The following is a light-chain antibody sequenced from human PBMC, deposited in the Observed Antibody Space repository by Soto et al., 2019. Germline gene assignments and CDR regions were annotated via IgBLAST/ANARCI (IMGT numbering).Light chain of an antibody. CDR3: QQYNTYST. V-gene: IGKV1-5*01. J-gene: IGKJ5*01. CDR1: QNIRNL. CDR2: DAS. Sequence: DIQMSQSPSTLSASVGDSVTITCRASQNIRNLLVWYQQKPGKAPNPLIYDASSLKSGVPSRFSGSGSGTEFTLTISSLQPDDFATYYCQQYNTYSTFGQGTRLEIK.